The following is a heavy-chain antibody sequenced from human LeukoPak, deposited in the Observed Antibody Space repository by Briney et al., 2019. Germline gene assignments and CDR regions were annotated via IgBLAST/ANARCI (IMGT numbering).Heavy chain of an antibody. V-gene: IGHV3-48*03. Sequence: GGSLRLSCAASGFTFSSYEMNWVRQAPGKGLEWVSYISSSGSTIYYADSVKGRFTISRDNSKNTLYLQMNSLRAEDTAVYYCARDGEEGATYFDYWGQGTLVTVSS. CDR2: ISSSGSTI. D-gene: IGHD1-26*01. CDR3: ARDGEEGATYFDY. CDR1: GFTFSSYE. J-gene: IGHJ4*02.